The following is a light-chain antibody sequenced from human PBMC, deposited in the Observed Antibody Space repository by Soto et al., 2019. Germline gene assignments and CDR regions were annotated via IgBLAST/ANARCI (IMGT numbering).Light chain of an antibody. CDR2: AAS. CDR1: QSVSSY. Sequence: EIVLTLSPATLSLSPGERATLSCRTSQSVSSYLAWYRQKPGQAPRLLINAASNKATGIQARFSGSGSGKDFTLSIGSLEPEDFAVYYCQQRSNWLPLTFGGGPQVEIK. J-gene: IGKJ4*02. V-gene: IGKV3-11*01. CDR3: QQRSNWLPLT.